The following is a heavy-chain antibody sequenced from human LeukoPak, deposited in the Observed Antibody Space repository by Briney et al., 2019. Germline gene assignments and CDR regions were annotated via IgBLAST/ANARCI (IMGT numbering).Heavy chain of an antibody. CDR2: ISYTGST. CDR3: ARGRTPFDY. J-gene: IGHJ4*02. Sequence: SETLSLTCTVSGVSLTTYYWTWIRQPPGKGLEFIGYISYTGSTNYNPSLKSRVTISVDTSKNQFSLKLSSVTAADTAVYYCARGRTPFDYWGQGTLVTVSS. D-gene: IGHD1-14*01. V-gene: IGHV4-59*01. CDR1: GVSLTTYY.